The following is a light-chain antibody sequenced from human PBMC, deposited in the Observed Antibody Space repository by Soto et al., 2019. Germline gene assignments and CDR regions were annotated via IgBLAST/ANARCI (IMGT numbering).Light chain of an antibody. J-gene: IGLJ1*01. V-gene: IGLV2-11*01. CDR1: SSVVGGYNY. CDR2: DVT. Sequence: QSVLTQPRSVSGSPGQSLTVSCTGTSSVVGGYNYVSWYQQHPGKVPKLMIYDVTKRPSGVPDRFSGSKSGNTASLTISGLQSEYEADYYCCSHAGSYTYVFGTGTKVTVL. CDR3: CSHAGSYTYV.